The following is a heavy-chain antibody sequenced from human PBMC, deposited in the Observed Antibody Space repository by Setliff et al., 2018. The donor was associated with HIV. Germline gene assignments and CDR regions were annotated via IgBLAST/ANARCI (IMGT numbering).Heavy chain of an antibody. Sequence: ASVKVSCKASGYTFTGYYMHWVRQAPGQGLEWMGWINPNSGGTNYAQKFQGRVTMTRETSISTAYMELSRLRSDDTAVYYCARGHAVVVPAVYYYYYGMDVWGQGTTVTVS. CDR3: ARGHAVVVPAVYYYYYGMDV. J-gene: IGHJ6*02. CDR2: INPNSGGT. CDR1: GYTFTGYY. D-gene: IGHD2-2*01. V-gene: IGHV1-2*02.